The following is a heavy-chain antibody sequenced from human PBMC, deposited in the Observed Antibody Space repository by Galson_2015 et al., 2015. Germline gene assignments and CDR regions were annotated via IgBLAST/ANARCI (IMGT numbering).Heavy chain of an antibody. V-gene: IGHV7-4-1*02. Sequence: SVKVSCKASGYTFTSYAMNWVRQAPGQGLEWMGWINTNTGNPTYAQGFTGRFVFSLDTSVNTAYLQISSLKAEDTAVYYCAREYSNYGSYYFDYWGQGTLVTVSS. CDR3: AREYSNYGSYYFDY. CDR2: INTNTGNP. CDR1: GYTFTSYA. J-gene: IGHJ4*02. D-gene: IGHD4-11*01.